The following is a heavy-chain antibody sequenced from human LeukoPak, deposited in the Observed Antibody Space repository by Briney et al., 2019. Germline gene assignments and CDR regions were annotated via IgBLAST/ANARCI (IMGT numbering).Heavy chain of an antibody. CDR3: ARVDPFCGSCCDY. D-gene: IGHD2-15*01. CDR1: GGSFSGYY. CDR2: INHSGST. J-gene: IGHJ4*02. Sequence: SETLSLTCAVYGGSFSGYYWSWIRQPPGKGLEWIGEINHSGSTNYNPSLKSRVTISVDTSKNQFSLKLSSVTAADTAVYYCARVDPFCGSCCDYWGQGTLVTVSS. V-gene: IGHV4-34*01.